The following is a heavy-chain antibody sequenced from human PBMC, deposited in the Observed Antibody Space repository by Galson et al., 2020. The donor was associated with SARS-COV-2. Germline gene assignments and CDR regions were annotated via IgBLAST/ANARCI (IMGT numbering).Heavy chain of an antibody. J-gene: IGHJ6*02. D-gene: IGHD3-10*01. CDR3: ARAGSGTYFRYYGMDV. Sequence: ASVKVSCKASGYTFTAYHMHWVRQAPGQGLEWMGWINPNSGGTNFAQKFQGRVTMTRDTSISTAYMEVSRVRSDDTAVYYCARAGSGTYFRYYGMDVWGQGTTVTVSS. CDR2: INPNSGGT. V-gene: IGHV1-2*02. CDR1: GYTFTAYH.